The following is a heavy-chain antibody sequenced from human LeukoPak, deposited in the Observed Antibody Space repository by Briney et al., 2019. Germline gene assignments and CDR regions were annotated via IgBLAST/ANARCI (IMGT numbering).Heavy chain of an antibody. D-gene: IGHD6-19*01. Sequence: ASVKVSCKTSGYTFATYSINWVRQAPGQGLEWMGWISGYSGSTNYAQKLQGRVTMSTDTSTTTAYMELRSLKSDDTAVYYCARGHSSGRDYYFDTWGQGTLVTVSS. V-gene: IGHV1-18*01. J-gene: IGHJ4*02. CDR3: ARGHSSGRDYYFDT. CDR2: ISGYSGST. CDR1: GYTFATYS.